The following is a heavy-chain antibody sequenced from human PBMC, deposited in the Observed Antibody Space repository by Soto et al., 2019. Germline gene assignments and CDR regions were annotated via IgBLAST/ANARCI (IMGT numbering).Heavy chain of an antibody. D-gene: IGHD2-2*01. J-gene: IGHJ3*02. CDR1: GFTFSSYS. V-gene: IGHV3-21*01. Sequence: GGSLRLSCAASGFTFSSYSMNWVRQAPGKGLEWVSSISSSSSYIYYADSVKGRFTISRDNAKNSLYLQMNSLRAEDTAVYYCARARGTSLNDAFDIWGQGTMVTVSS. CDR3: ARARGTSLNDAFDI. CDR2: ISSSSSYI.